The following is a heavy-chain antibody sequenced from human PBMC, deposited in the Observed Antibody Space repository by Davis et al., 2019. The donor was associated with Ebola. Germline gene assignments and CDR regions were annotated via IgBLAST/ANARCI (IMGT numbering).Heavy chain of an antibody. CDR3: TRRNDIFTGYQIERGFDY. V-gene: IGHV5-51*01. Sequence: KVSCKASGYSFTSYWIGWVGQMPGQGLEWMGCSYPGVFKTTYGPSLQGQAPTSCDKSISTAYLRWSSLKASDTATYYCTRRNDIFTGYQIERGFDYWGQGTLVTVSS. CDR1: GYSFTSYW. CDR2: SYPGVFKT. J-gene: IGHJ4*02. D-gene: IGHD3-9*01.